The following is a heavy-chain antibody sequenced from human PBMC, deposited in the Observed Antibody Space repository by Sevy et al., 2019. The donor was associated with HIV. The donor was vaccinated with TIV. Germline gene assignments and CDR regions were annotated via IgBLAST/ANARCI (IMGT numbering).Heavy chain of an antibody. V-gene: IGHV1-18*01. Sequence: ASVKVSCKASGYTFTSYGISWVRQAPGQGLEWMGWISAYNGNTNYAQKLQGRVTMTTDTSTSTAYMERRSLRSDDTAVYYCATDWEYYDFWSGYFYFYYYGMDVWGQGTTVTVSS. CDR3: ATDWEYYDFWSGYFYFYYYGMDV. CDR2: ISAYNGNT. D-gene: IGHD3-3*01. CDR1: GYTFTSYG. J-gene: IGHJ6*02.